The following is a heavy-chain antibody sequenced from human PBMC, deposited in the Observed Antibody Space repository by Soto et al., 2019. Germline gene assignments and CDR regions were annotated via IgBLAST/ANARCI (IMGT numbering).Heavy chain of an antibody. J-gene: IGHJ4*01. Sequence: GASLKISCEASGYTFSSYWIAWVRPMPGKGVEWVGIIYPGDSETRYSPALQGQVTISADRSTTTAYLQWSSLKASDSDTYYYARSRVPLPVTKMSSFHNWGRGTLVTVSS. CDR3: ARSRVPLPVTKMSSFHN. D-gene: IGHD4-17*01. V-gene: IGHV5-51*01. CDR2: IYPGDSET. CDR1: GYTFSSYW.